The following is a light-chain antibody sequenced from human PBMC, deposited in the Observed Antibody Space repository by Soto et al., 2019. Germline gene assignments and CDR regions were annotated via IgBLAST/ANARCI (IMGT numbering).Light chain of an antibody. J-gene: IGLJ1*01. V-gene: IGLV2-14*01. CDR2: EVS. CDR3: CSYAGSITYV. Sequence: QSVLTQPASVSGSPGQSITISCTGTSXDVGGYKYVSWYQQHPGKAPKLLIYEVSNRPSGVSNRFSGSKSGNTASLTISGLQAEDEADYFCCSYAGSITYVFGSGTKLTVL. CDR1: SXDVGGYKY.